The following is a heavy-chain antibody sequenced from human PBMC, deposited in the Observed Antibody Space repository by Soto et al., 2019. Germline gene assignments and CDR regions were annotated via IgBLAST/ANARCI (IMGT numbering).Heavy chain of an antibody. D-gene: IGHD2-2*01. V-gene: IGHV3-66*01. CDR3: AREPPYPSYCSSTSCYGDYFDY. Sequence: GGSLRLSCAASGFTVSSNYMSWVRQAPGKGLEWISIIYSAGNTYYADSVKGRFTISRDNSKNTLYLQMNSLRAEDTAVYYCAREPPYPSYCSSTSCYGDYFDYWGQGTLVTVSS. CDR2: IYSAGNT. CDR1: GFTVSSNY. J-gene: IGHJ4*02.